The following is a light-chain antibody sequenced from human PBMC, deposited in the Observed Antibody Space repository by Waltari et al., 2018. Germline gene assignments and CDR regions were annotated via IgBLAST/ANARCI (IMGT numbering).Light chain of an antibody. V-gene: IGKV1-39*01. CDR2: GSF. Sequence: DIQMTQSPPSLSASVGDRVTITCRASQTISNSLDWYQQKPGKAPKLLSDGSFILQSGVHSRFSGSGSGTDFTLTISSLQPEDFATYYCQQSSSSPITFGQGTRLEIK. J-gene: IGKJ5*01. CDR1: QTISNS. CDR3: QQSSSSPIT.